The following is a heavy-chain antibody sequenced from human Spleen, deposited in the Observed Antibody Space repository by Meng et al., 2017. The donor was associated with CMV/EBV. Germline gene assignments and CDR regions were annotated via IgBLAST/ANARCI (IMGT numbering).Heavy chain of an antibody. Sequence: QVQLQESGPGLVKPSKTLALTCTVSVGSTSDGDYYWGWIRQPPGKGLEWIGYIYYSGSTYYNPSLKSRVTISVDTSKNQFSLKLSSVTAADTAVYYCARGNSGREWFDPWGQGTLVTVSS. V-gene: IGHV4-30-4*08. CDR3: ARGNSGREWFDP. J-gene: IGHJ5*02. CDR2: IYYSGST. CDR1: VGSTSDGDYY. D-gene: IGHD6-19*01.